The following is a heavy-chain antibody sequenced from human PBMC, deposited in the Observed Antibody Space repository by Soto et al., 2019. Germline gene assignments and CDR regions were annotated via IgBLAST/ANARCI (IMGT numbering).Heavy chain of an antibody. J-gene: IGHJ4*02. Sequence: ASVKVSCKASGNTVPNYAIHWVRQAPGQRLEWMGWINGGNGNTYYSEHFQGRVTFTRDTSAGTVYMQLSSLTSEDTAVYYCARDDSGFSDSRYIDYFNYWGQGALVTVSS. CDR3: ARDDSGFSDSRYIDYFNY. V-gene: IGHV1-3*01. CDR2: INGGNGNT. CDR1: GNTVPNYA. D-gene: IGHD6-25*01.